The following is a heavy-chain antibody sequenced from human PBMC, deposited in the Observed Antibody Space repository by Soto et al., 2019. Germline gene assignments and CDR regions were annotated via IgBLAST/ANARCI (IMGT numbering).Heavy chain of an antibody. CDR2: ISGSGGST. CDR1: GFTFSSYA. V-gene: IGHV3-23*01. J-gene: IGHJ6*02. D-gene: IGHD3-22*01. Sequence: GGSLRLSCAASGFTFSSYAMSWVRQAPGKGLEWVSAISGSGGSTYYADSVKGRFTISRDSSKNTLYLQMNSLRAEDTAVYYCASREITMIVAGMDVWGQGTTVTVSS. CDR3: ASREITMIVAGMDV.